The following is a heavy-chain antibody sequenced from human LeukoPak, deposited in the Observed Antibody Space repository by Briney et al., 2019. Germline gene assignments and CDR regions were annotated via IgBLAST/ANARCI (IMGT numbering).Heavy chain of an antibody. V-gene: IGHV4-34*01. D-gene: IGHD6-13*01. CDR3: AGGRGIAAAATQKYYYYYGMDV. CDR2: INHSGST. CDR1: GGSFSGYY. Sequence: SETLSLTCAVYGGSFSGYYWSWIRQPPGKGLEWIGEINHSGSTNYNPSLKSRVTISVDTSKNQFSLKLSSVTAADTAVYYCAGGRGIAAAATQKYYYYYGMDVWGRGTTVTVSS. J-gene: IGHJ6*02.